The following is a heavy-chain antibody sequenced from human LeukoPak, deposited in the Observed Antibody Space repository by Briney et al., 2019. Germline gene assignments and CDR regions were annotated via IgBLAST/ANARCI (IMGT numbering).Heavy chain of an antibody. D-gene: IGHD5-12*01. Sequence: SETLSLTCTVSGGSVSGYYWSSIRQSAGKGLEWIGRIRSTGSTNYNPSLQSRVTMSVDTSKNQFYLKLTSVTAADTAVYYCAREHPVAIAPDHWGQGTLVTVSS. J-gene: IGHJ4*02. CDR2: IRSTGST. V-gene: IGHV4-4*07. CDR3: AREHPVAIAPDH. CDR1: GGSVSGYY.